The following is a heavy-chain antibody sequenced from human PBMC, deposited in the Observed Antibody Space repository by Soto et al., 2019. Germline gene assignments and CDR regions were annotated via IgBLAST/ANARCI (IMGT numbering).Heavy chain of an antibody. CDR2: ISYDGRNK. CDR3: VKDGSSGWPYYYGLDV. V-gene: IGHV3-30*18. CDR1: GFTFSSYG. Sequence: QVQLVESGGGGVQPGRSLRLSCAASGFTFSSYGMHWVRQAPGKGLEWVAVISYDGRNKYYADSVKGRFTISRDNYKNTLYLQMSSLRAEDTAVYYCVKDGSSGWPYYYGLDVWGQGTTVTDSS. J-gene: IGHJ6*02. D-gene: IGHD6-19*01.